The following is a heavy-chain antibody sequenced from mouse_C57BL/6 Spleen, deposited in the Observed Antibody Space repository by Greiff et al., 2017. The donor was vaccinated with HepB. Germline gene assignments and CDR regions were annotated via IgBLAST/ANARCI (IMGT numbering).Heavy chain of an antibody. Sequence: EVQLQQSGPELVKPGASVKIPCKASGYTFTDYNMDWVKQSHGKSLEWIGAINPNNGGTIYNQKFKGKATLNVDKSSSTAYMELRSPTSEDTAVYYCARSRTGTYYFDYWGQGTTLTVSS. CDR1: GYTFTDYN. D-gene: IGHD4-1*01. J-gene: IGHJ2*01. CDR2: INPNNGGT. V-gene: IGHV1-18*01. CDR3: ARSRTGTYYFDY.